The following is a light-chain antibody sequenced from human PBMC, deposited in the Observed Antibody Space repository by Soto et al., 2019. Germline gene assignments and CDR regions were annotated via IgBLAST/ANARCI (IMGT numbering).Light chain of an antibody. CDR2: AAS. J-gene: IGKJ5*01. CDR1: QGISSY. Sequence: DIQMTQSPSSLSASVGDRVTITCRASQGISSYLAWYQQKLGKVPKLLISAASTLQSGVPSRFSGSGSGTDFTLTISSLKPEDVATYYCQKYSSVITFGQGTRLEIK. CDR3: QKYSSVIT. V-gene: IGKV1-27*01.